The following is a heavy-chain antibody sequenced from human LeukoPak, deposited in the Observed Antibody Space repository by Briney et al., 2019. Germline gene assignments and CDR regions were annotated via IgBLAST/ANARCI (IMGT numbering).Heavy chain of an antibody. V-gene: IGHV3-23*01. CDR3: ARLSYDSGTHYTCYEY. CDR1: GFTFSSYE. J-gene: IGHJ4*02. D-gene: IGHD3-10*01. CDR2: ISGSDSST. Sequence: PGGSLRLSCAASGFTFSSYEMSWVRQAPGKGLEWVSTISGSDSSTHYADSVKGRFTISRDNSKNTLYLQMNSLRADDTAVYYCARLSYDSGTHYTCYEYRGQGTLVTVSS.